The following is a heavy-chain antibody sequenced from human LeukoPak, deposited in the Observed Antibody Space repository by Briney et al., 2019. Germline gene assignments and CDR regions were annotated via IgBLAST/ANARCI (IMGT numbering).Heavy chain of an antibody. CDR1: GGSFSGYY. CDR3: AKPHPAGSDY. V-gene: IGHV4-34*01. CDR2: INHSGST. Sequence: SETLSLTCAVYGGSFSGYYWSWICQPPAKGLDWVGEINHSGSTNYNPSLKSRVTIPVDTCKNQFSLKLSSVTPTNRSVNYWAKPHPAGSDYAGQGTPVTASS. J-gene: IGHJ4*01. D-gene: IGHD1-26*01.